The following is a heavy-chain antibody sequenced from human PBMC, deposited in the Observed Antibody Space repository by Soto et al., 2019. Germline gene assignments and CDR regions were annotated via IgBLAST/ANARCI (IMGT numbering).Heavy chain of an antibody. CDR2: IYSGGST. Sequence: GGSLRLSCAASGFTVSSNYMSWVRQAPGKGLEWVSVIYSGGSTYYADSVKGRFTISRDNSKNTLYLQMNSLRAEDTAVYYCARDAESDYYGSGSYWRGAFDIWGQGTMVTVPS. CDR3: ARDAESDYYGSGSYWRGAFDI. D-gene: IGHD3-10*01. CDR1: GFTVSSNY. V-gene: IGHV3-53*01. J-gene: IGHJ3*02.